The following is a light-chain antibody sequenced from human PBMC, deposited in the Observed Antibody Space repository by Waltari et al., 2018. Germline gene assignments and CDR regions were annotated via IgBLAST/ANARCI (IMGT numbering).Light chain of an antibody. V-gene: IGLV2-14*03. CDR2: DVS. CDR3: SSYTSSSTRV. Sequence: QSALTQPASVSGSPGQSITISCTGTSSDVGGYNYVSWYQQHPGKAPNPMSYDVSKRSSGVANRFSGSKSGNTASLTISGLQAEDEADYYCSSYTSSSTRVFGTGTKVTVL. J-gene: IGLJ1*01. CDR1: SSDVGGYNY.